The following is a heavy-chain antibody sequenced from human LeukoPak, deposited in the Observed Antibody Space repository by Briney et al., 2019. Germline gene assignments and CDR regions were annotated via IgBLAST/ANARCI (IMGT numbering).Heavy chain of an antibody. CDR2: TYYRSKWYN. Sequence: SQTLSLTCAISGDSVSSNSAAWNWIRQSPSRGLEWLGRTYYRSKWYNDYAVSVKSRITINPDTSKSQFSLQLNSVTPEDTAVYYCARGIIVGATWGENDNWFDPWGQGTLVTVSS. D-gene: IGHD1-26*01. CDR1: GDSVSSNSAA. J-gene: IGHJ5*02. CDR3: ARGIIVGATWGENDNWFDP. V-gene: IGHV6-1*01.